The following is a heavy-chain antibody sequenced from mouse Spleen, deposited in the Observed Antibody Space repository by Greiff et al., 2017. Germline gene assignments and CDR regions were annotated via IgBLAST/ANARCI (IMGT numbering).Heavy chain of an antibody. CDR2: SRNKANDYTT. CDR3: ARDALTGTDAMDY. Sequence: EVQLVESGGGLVQSGRSLRLSCATSGFTFSDFYMEWVRQAPGKGLEWIAASRNKANDYTTEYSASVKGRFIVSRDTSQSILYLQMNALRAEDTAIYYCARDALTGTDAMDYWGQGTSVTVSS. V-gene: IGHV7-1*01. CDR1: GFTFSDFY. J-gene: IGHJ4*01. D-gene: IGHD4-1*01.